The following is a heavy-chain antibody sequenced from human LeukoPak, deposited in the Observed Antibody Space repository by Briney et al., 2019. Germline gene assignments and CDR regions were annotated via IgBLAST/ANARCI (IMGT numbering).Heavy chain of an antibody. CDR3: AKGGYSGSSHFDY. CDR1: GFTFSSYG. D-gene: IGHD5-12*01. V-gene: IGHV3-30*18. J-gene: IGHJ4*02. CDR2: ISYDGSNK. Sequence: GGSLRLSCAASGFTFSSYGMHWVRQAPGKGLEWVAVISYDGSNKYYADSVKGRFTISRDDSKNTLYLQMNSLRAEDTAVYYCAKGGYSGSSHFDYWGQGTLVTVSS.